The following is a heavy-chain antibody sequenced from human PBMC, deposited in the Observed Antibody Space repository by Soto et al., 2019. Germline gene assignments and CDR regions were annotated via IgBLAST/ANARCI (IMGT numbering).Heavy chain of an antibody. D-gene: IGHD3-22*01. Sequence: QVQLVESGGGVVRPGRSLRLSCAASGFSFSSYGMHWVRQAPGKGLEWVAVISYDGSNKYYADSVKGRFTISRDNSKNTLYLQMNSLRAEDTAVYYCAKDSPVYYDSSGLSNWGQGTLVTVSS. J-gene: IGHJ4*02. CDR3: AKDSPVYYDSSGLSN. V-gene: IGHV3-30*18. CDR1: GFSFSSYG. CDR2: ISYDGSNK.